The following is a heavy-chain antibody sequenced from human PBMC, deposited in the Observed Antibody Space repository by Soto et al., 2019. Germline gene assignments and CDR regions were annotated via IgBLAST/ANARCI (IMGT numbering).Heavy chain of an antibody. V-gene: IGHV5-10-1*01. CDR2: IDPSDSYT. CDR1: GYSFTSYW. Sequence: GESLKISCKGSGYSFTSYWISWVRQMPGKGLEWMGRIDPSDSYTNYSPSFQGHVTISADKSISTAYLQWSSLKASDTAMYYCARHLGPDYYDSSGALDYWGQGTLVTVSS. D-gene: IGHD3-22*01. CDR3: ARHLGPDYYDSSGALDY. J-gene: IGHJ4*02.